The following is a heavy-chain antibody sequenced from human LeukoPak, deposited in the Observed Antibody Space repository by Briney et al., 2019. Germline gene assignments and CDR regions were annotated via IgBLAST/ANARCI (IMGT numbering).Heavy chain of an antibody. V-gene: IGHV4-59*01. Sequence: SETLSLTCTVSGGSISSYYWSWIRQPPGKGLEWIGYIYYSGSTNYNPPLKSRVTISVDTSKNQFSLKLSSVTAADTAVYYCARYSGSYAPTTFDYWGQGTLVTVSS. D-gene: IGHD1-26*01. CDR1: GGSISSYY. CDR2: IYYSGST. J-gene: IGHJ4*02. CDR3: ARYSGSYAPTTFDY.